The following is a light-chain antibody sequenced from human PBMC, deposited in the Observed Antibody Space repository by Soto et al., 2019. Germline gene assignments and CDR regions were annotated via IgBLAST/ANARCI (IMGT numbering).Light chain of an antibody. V-gene: IGKV3-20*01. CDR3: HHFGSLPET. CDR1: QSVASSY. Sequence: EVVLTQSPGTLSLSPGERVTLSCRASQSVASSYLAWYQQKPGRAPRLLFYSASSRATGIPDRFSGSGSGTYFTLTISRLEPDDVAVYYCHHFGSLPETFGQGTNVE. CDR2: SAS. J-gene: IGKJ1*01.